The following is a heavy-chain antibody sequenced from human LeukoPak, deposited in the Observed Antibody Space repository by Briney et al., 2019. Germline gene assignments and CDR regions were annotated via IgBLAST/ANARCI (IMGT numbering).Heavy chain of an antibody. CDR2: INHSGST. CDR3: ARGIAACNWFDP. J-gene: IGHJ5*02. D-gene: IGHD6-13*01. V-gene: IGHV4-34*01. Sequence: PSETLSLTCAVYGGAFSGYYWSWIRQPPGKGLEWIGEINHSGSTNYNPSLKSRVTISVDTSKNQFSLKLSSVTAADTAVYYCARGIAACNWFDPWGQGTLVTVSS. CDR1: GGAFSGYY.